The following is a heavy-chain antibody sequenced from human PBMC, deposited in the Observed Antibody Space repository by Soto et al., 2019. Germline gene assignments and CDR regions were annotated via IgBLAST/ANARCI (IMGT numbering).Heavy chain of an antibody. D-gene: IGHD3-22*01. V-gene: IGHV3-30*18. Sequence: HPGGSLRLSFAASGFTFSIYGMHWVRQAPGKGLEWVAVISYDGSNKYYADSVKGRFTISRDNSKNTLYLQMNSLRAEDTAVYYCAYDFLVPEDSSGYFLAYWGEGT. J-gene: IGHJ4*02. CDR2: ISYDGSNK. CDR1: GFTFSIYG. CDR3: AYDFLVPEDSSGYFLAY.